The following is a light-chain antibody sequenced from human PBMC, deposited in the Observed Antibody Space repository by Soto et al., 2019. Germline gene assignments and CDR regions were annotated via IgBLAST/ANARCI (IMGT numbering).Light chain of an antibody. CDR3: EAWVDSLYGSV. J-gene: IGLJ2*01. Sequence: QSVLTQPPSASGTPGQRVTISCSGSSSNIGANPINWYQQLPGTAPKLLIYNNDQRPSGVPDRFSASNSGTSASLAISGLQSEDEADYYCEAWVDSLYGSVLGGGTKLTVL. V-gene: IGLV1-44*01. CDR1: SSNIGANP. CDR2: NND.